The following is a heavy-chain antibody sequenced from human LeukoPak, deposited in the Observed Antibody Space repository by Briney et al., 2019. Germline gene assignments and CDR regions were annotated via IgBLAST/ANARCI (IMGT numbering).Heavy chain of an antibody. CDR3: ARDYSGSSLDY. CDR1: GFTFSSYS. V-gene: IGHV3-21*01. D-gene: IGHD1-26*01. J-gene: IGHJ4*02. Sequence: GGSLRLSCAASGFTFSSYSMNWVRQAPGKGLEWVSSISSGSTYIYYADSVKGRFTISRDNAKNSLYLQMHSLRAEDTAVYYCARDYSGSSLDYWGQGTLVTVSS. CDR2: ISSGSTYI.